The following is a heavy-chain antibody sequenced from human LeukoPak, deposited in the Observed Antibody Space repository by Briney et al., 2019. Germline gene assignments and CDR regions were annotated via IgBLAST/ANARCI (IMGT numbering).Heavy chain of an antibody. J-gene: IGHJ5*02. Sequence: GGSLRLSRAASGFTFSSYGMRWVRQAPGKGLEWVSVISYDGSNKYYADSVKGRFTISRDNAKNLLYLQMNSLRAEDTAVYYCVRGRGTAVIATHCFDPWGRGTLVTVSS. CDR2: ISYDGSNK. V-gene: IGHV3-30*03. CDR3: VRGRGTAVIATHCFDP. D-gene: IGHD3-22*01. CDR1: GFTFSSYG.